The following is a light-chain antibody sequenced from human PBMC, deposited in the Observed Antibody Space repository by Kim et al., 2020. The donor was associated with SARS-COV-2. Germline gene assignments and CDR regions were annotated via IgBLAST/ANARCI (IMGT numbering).Light chain of an antibody. Sequence: PGQRGTISCSGSRRDVGKHYVYWYQQFPGTAPKLLIYRNNQRPSGVPDRFSGSKSGTSASLVISGLRSEDEADYYCATWDDSLEGIFGGGTKVTVL. CDR1: RRDVGKHY. CDR2: RNN. V-gene: IGLV1-47*01. J-gene: IGLJ2*01. CDR3: ATWDDSLEGI.